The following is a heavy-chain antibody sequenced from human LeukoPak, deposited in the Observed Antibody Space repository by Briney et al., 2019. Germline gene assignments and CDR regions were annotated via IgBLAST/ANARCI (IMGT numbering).Heavy chain of an antibody. J-gene: IGHJ4*02. CDR2: IYYSGST. Sequence: SETLSLTCTVSGGSISSYYWSWLRQPPGQGLEWIGYIYYSGSTNYNPSLKRRVTISVDTAKNQFSLKITLVAAADTAAYYSGRGASHYYDSSGYLRYFDYWGQGTLVTVSS. D-gene: IGHD3-22*01. V-gene: IGHV4-59*12. CDR1: GGSISSYY. CDR3: GRGASHYYDSSGYLRYFDY.